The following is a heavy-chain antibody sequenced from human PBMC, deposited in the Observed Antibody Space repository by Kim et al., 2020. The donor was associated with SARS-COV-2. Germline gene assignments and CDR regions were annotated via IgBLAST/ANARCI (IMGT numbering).Heavy chain of an antibody. D-gene: IGHD2-21*02. Sequence: GESLKISCKASGYTFFGYWIGWVRQLPGKGLEWMGIIYPGDSDTRYSPSFQGQVSISADKSISTAYLQWSSLKASDTAIYYCARAYCGGDCYAFDFWGQGTSVTVSA. CDR2: IYPGDSDT. CDR3: ARAYCGGDCYAFDF. CDR1: GYTFFGYW. V-gene: IGHV5-51*01. J-gene: IGHJ4*02.